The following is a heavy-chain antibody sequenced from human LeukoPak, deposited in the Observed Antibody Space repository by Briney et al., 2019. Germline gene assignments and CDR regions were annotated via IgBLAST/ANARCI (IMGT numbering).Heavy chain of an antibody. D-gene: IGHD5-24*01. CDR2: IYYSGST. J-gene: IGHJ4*02. CDR3: ARGMAPDYFDY. Sequence: SDPLSLTCSVSGGPISSYYWSWIRQPPGKGLEWIGYIYYSGSTNYNPSLKSRVPISVDTSKNQFSLKLSSVTAADTAVYYCARGMAPDYFDYWGQGTLVTVSS. V-gene: IGHV4-59*07. CDR1: GGPISSYY.